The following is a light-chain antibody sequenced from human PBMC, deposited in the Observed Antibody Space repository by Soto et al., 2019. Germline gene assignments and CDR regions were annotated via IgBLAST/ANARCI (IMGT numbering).Light chain of an antibody. Sequence: AFQMTQSPCSRFASVGEAVTITCRASQGIRNDLGWYQQKPGKAPKLLIYAASSLQSGVPSRFSGSGSGTDFTLTISSLQPEDFATYYCLQDYNYPWTFGQGTKVDIK. J-gene: IGKJ1*01. CDR1: QGIRND. V-gene: IGKV1-6*02. CDR3: LQDYNYPWT. CDR2: AAS.